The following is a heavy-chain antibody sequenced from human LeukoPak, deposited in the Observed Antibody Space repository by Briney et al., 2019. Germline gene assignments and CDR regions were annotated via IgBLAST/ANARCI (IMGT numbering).Heavy chain of an antibody. J-gene: IGHJ4*02. CDR3: ARVVAAAGNSFDF. CDR1: GGSISSGGYS. Sequence: PSETLSLTCAVSGGSISSGGYSWSWIRQPPGKGLEWIGYVYHSGSIYNPSLKSRVTISVDRSKNQFSLKLSSVTAADTAVYYCARVVAAAGNSFDFWGQGTLVTVSS. D-gene: IGHD6-13*01. CDR2: VYHSGS. V-gene: IGHV4-30-2*01.